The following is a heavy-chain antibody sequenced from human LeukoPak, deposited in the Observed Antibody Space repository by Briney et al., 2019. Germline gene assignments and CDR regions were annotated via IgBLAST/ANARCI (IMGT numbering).Heavy chain of an antibody. J-gene: IGHJ4*02. CDR2: IYYSGST. V-gene: IGHV4-59*01. D-gene: IGHD3-22*01. CDR3: AGASYDSSGVH. Sequence: SETLSLTCTVSGGSISSYYWSWIRQPPRKGLESIGYIYYSGSTNYNPSLKSRVTISVDTSKNQFSLKLSSVTAADTAVYYCAGASYDSSGVHWGQGTLVTVSS. CDR1: GGSISSYY.